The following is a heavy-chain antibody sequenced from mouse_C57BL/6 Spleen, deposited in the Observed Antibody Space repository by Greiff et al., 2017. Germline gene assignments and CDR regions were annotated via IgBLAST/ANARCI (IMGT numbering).Heavy chain of an antibody. J-gene: IGHJ4*01. Sequence: EVQRVESGGGLVKPGGSLKLSCAASGFTFSDYGMHWVRQAPEKGLEWVAYISSGSSTIYYADTVKGRFTISRDNAKNTLFLQMTSLRSEDTAMYYCARSRLYYAMDYWGQGTSVTVSS. CDR1: GFTFSDYG. V-gene: IGHV5-17*01. CDR3: ARSRLYYAMDY. CDR2: ISSGSSTI.